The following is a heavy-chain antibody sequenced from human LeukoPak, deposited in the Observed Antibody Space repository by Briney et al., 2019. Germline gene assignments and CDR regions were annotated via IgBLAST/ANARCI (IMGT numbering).Heavy chain of an antibody. CDR2: LYSGGST. D-gene: IGHD6-19*01. CDR1: GFSVSSNY. V-gene: IGHV3-53*01. Sequence: PGGSLRLSCVASGFSVSSNYMSWVRQAPGKGLEWVSVLYSGGSTYYADSVKGRFTISRDDSKNTLYLLMNSLRGDDTAVYYCARGISTSGWLDYWGQGTLVTVSS. J-gene: IGHJ4*02. CDR3: ARGISTSGWLDY.